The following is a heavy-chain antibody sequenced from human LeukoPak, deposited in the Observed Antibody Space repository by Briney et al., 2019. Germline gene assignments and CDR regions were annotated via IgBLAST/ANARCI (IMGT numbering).Heavy chain of an antibody. D-gene: IGHD6-6*01. J-gene: IGHJ2*01. Sequence: SETLSLTCTVSGGSLSSYFWSWIRQPAGKGLEWIGRIYSSGSTNYNPSLKSRVIMSVDTSKNQFSLKLSSVTAADTAVYYCAKTSLGYFDLWGRGTLVTVSS. CDR2: IYSSGST. V-gene: IGHV4-4*07. CDR1: GGSLSSYF. CDR3: AKTSLGYFDL.